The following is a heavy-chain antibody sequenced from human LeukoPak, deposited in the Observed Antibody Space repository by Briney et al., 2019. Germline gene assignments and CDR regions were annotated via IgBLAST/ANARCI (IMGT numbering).Heavy chain of an antibody. J-gene: IGHJ3*02. Sequence: ASVKVSCKASGYTFTSYDINWVRQATGQGLEWMGWMNPNSGNTGYAQKFQGRVTMTRNTSISTAYMELSSLRSEDTAVYYCARGRGAYLNDAFDIWGQGTMVTVSS. CDR2: MNPNSGNT. CDR3: ARGRGAYLNDAFDI. D-gene: IGHD3-10*01. CDR1: GYTFTSYD. V-gene: IGHV1-8*01.